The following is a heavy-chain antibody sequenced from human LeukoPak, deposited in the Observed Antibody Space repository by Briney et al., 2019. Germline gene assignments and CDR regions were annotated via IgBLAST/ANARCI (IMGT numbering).Heavy chain of an antibody. V-gene: IGHV3-9*01. CDR3: AKDMGSRYCSSTSCSISFDY. Sequence: GGSLRLSCAASGFTFDDYAMPWVRQAPGKGLEWVSGISWNSGSIGYADSVKGRFTISRDNAKNSLYLQMNSLRAEDTALYYCAKDMGSRYCSSTSCSISFDYWGQGTLVTVSS. CDR2: ISWNSGSI. D-gene: IGHD2-2*01. CDR1: GFTFDDYA. J-gene: IGHJ4*02.